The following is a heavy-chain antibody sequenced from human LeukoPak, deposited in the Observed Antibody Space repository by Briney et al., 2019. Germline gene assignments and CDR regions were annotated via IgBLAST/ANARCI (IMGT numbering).Heavy chain of an antibody. CDR2: IYTSGST. Sequence: PSETLSLTCTVSGGSISSYYWSWIRQPPGKGLEWIGYIYTSGSTNYNPSLKSRVTISVGTSKNQFSLKLSSVTAADTAVYYCARLQLAAFDYWGQGTLVTVSS. V-gene: IGHV4-4*09. J-gene: IGHJ4*02. CDR3: ARLQLAAFDY. D-gene: IGHD2-15*01. CDR1: GGSISSYY.